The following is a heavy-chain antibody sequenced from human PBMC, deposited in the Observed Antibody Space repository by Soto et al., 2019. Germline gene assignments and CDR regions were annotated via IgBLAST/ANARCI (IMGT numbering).Heavy chain of an antibody. Sequence: EVQVVESGGGLVQPGGSLRLSCAASGFTFSSYWMSWVRQAPGKGLEWVANIKQDGSERNYVDSVKGRFTISRDNAKNSLYLQMNILRDEDTAVYYCARGSGLGYWGQGTLVTVSS. CDR3: ARGSGLGY. CDR1: GFTFSSYW. J-gene: IGHJ4*02. V-gene: IGHV3-7*04. CDR2: IKQDGSER. D-gene: IGHD3-22*01.